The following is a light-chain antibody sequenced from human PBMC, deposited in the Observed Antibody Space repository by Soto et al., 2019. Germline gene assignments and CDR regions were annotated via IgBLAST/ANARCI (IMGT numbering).Light chain of an antibody. V-gene: IGLV2-23*01. CDR3: CSYAGSWTDG. J-gene: IGLJ1*01. CDR2: EGS. CDR1: SSDFGTYNL. Sequence: QSALTQPASVSGSPGQSITISCTETSSDFGTYNLVSWYQHHPGKAPKLMIYEGSKRPSGVSHRFSGSKSGNTASLTISGLQAEDEGDYYCCSYAGSWTDGFGTGTKVTVL.